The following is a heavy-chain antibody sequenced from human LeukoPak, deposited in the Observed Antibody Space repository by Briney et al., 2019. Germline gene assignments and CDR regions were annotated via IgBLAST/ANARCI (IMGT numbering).Heavy chain of an antibody. CDR1: GYTFTDYY. J-gene: IGHJ4*02. CDR3: AATCSGGRCYSGDS. V-gene: IGHV1-2*02. D-gene: IGHD2-15*01. Sequence: ASVKVSCKPPGYTFTDYYIYWVRQAPGQGLEWMGWINPNSGGTNYAQKFQGRVTMTRDTSINTAHMALSRLRSDDTAVYYCAATCSGGRCYSGDSWGRGTLVSVSS. CDR2: INPNSGGT.